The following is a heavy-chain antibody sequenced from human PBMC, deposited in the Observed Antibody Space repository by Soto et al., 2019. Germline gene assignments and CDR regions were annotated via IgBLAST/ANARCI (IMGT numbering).Heavy chain of an antibody. CDR2: ISGSGGST. V-gene: IGHV3-23*01. Sequence: GGSLRLSCSASGFTFSYRFMIWIRQAPGKGLEWISYISGSGGSTYYADSVKGRFTISRDNSKNTLYLQMNSLRAEDTAVYYCANGCSSTSCYGTLFDYWGQGTLVTVSS. D-gene: IGHD2-2*01. CDR3: ANGCSSTSCYGTLFDY. CDR1: GFTFSYRF. J-gene: IGHJ4*02.